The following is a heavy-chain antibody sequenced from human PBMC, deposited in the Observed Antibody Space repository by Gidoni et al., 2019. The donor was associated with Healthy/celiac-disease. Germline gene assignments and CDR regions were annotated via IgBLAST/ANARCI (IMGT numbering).Heavy chain of an antibody. D-gene: IGHD3-22*01. CDR3: ARDMGYYYDSTPQLGFDY. CDR1: GFTFRSYG. V-gene: IGHV3-33*01. CDR2: IWYDGSNK. Sequence: QVQLVESGGGVVQPGRSLRLSCAASGFTFRSYGMHWVRQAPVKGLEWVAVIWYDGSNKYYADSVKGRFTISRDNSKNTLYLQMNSLRAEDTAVYYCARDMGYYYDSTPQLGFDYWGQGTLVTVSS. J-gene: IGHJ4*02.